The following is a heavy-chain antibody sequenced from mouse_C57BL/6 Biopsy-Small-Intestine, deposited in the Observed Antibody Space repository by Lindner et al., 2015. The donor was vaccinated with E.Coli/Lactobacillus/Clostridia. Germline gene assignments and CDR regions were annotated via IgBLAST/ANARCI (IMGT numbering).Heavy chain of an antibody. Sequence: VKVSCKTSGYTFTNNSMNWVRQAPGQGLECLGWINTNTGNPTYAQGFTGRFVFSLDTAVTTAYLQISSLKTEDSAVYYCARGMAGAYGMDVWGQGTTVTVSS. CDR2: INTNTGNP. V-gene: IGHV9-3*02. D-gene: IGHD1-1*01. CDR1: GYTFTNNS. CDR3: ARGMAGAYGMDV. J-gene: IGHJ1*01.